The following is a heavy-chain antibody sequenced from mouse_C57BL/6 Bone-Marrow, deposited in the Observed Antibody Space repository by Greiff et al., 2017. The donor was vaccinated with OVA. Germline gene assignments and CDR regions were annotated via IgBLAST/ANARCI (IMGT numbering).Heavy chain of an antibody. CDR2: IHPNSGST. D-gene: IGHD1-1*01. V-gene: IGHV1-64*01. CDR1: GYTLTSYW. Sequence: QVQLQQPGAELVKPGASVKLSCKASGYTLTSYWMHWVKQRPGQGLEWIGMIHPNSGSTNYNEKFKSKATLTVDKSSSTAYMQLSSLTSEDSAVYYCARRYYGSTLDYWGQGTTLTVSS. CDR3: ARRYYGSTLDY. J-gene: IGHJ2*01.